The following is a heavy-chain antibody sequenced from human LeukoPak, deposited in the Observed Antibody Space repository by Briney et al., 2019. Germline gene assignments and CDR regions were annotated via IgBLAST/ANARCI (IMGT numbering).Heavy chain of an antibody. CDR3: ARDVSDDTGSASRIHLDS. D-gene: IGHD6-6*01. CDR1: GFTFSNYW. J-gene: IGHJ4*02. V-gene: IGHV3-7*03. CDR2: IRQDGREK. Sequence: QSGGSLRLSCAASGFTFSNYWMTWVRQAPGKGLEWVANIRQDGREKNYVDSVKGRFTISRDNAKNSLILQMNRLRAEDTAVYYCARDVSDDTGSASRIHLDSWGQGTLVSVSS.